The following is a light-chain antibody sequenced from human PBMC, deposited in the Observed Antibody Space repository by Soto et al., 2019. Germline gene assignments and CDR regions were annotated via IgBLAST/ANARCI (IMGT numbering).Light chain of an antibody. CDR1: QSVSSY. J-gene: IGKJ1*01. CDR2: DAS. Sequence: EIVLTQSPATLSLSPGERATLSCRASQSVSSYLAWYQQKPGQAPRLLIYDASNRATGIPARFSGSGSVTDFTPTISSLEPEDVAVYYCQQRSNWPRTFGQGTKVEIK. V-gene: IGKV3-11*01. CDR3: QQRSNWPRT.